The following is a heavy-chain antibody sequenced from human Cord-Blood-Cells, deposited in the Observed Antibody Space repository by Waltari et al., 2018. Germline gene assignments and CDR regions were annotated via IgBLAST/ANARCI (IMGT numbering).Heavy chain of an antibody. V-gene: IGHV1-69*01. J-gene: IGHJ4*02. CDR1: GGTFSSYA. D-gene: IGHD3-3*01. CDR3: ARTKLTYYDFWSGYWDY. Sequence: QVQLVQSGAEVKKPGSSVKVSCKASGGTFSSYAISWVRQAPGQGLEWMGGIIPIFGTANYAQKFQGRVTITADESTSAAYMELSSLRSEDTAVYYCARTKLTYYDFWSGYWDYWGQGTLVTVSS. CDR2: IIPIFGTA.